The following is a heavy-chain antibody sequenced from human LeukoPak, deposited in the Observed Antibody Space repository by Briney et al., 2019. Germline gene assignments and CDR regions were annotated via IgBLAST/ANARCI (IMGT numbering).Heavy chain of an antibody. D-gene: IGHD3-22*01. V-gene: IGHV3-53*01. CDR2: IYSDNT. Sequence: PGGSLRLSCTVSGFTVSSNSMSWVRQAPGKGLEWVSFIYSDNTHYSASVKGRFTISRDNSKNTLYLQMNSLRAEDTAVYYCARERLVVVSFDYWGQGTLVTVSS. CDR3: ARERLVVVSFDY. J-gene: IGHJ4*02. CDR1: GFTVSSNS.